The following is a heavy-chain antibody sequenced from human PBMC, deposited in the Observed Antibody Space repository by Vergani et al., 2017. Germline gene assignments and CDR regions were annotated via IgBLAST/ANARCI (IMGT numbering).Heavy chain of an antibody. CDR3: AKIWAMVTRGYFDY. D-gene: IGHD5-18*01. J-gene: IGHJ4*02. CDR2: INSDGSST. V-gene: IGHV3-74*01. CDR1: GFTFSSYW. Sequence: EVQLVESGGGLVQPGGSLRLSCAASGFTFSSYWMHWVRQAPGKGLVWVSRINSDGSSTSYADSVKGRFTISRDNAKNTLYLQMNSLRAEDTAVYYCAKIWAMVTRGYFDYWGQGTLVTVSS.